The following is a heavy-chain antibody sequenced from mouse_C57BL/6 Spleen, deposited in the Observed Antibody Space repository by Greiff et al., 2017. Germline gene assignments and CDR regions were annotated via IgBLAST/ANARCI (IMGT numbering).Heavy chain of an antibody. CDR1: GFTFTAYY. V-gene: IGHV7-3*01. CDR2: IRNKANGYTT. Sequence: DVQLVESGGGLVQPGGSLSLSCAASGFTFTAYYMSWVRQPPGKALEWLGFIRNKANGYTTEYSASVKGRFTISRDNSQSILYLQMNALRAEDSATYYCARCGYDVGGYWYFDVWGTGTTVTVSS. J-gene: IGHJ1*03. D-gene: IGHD2-2*01. CDR3: ARCGYDVGGYWYFDV.